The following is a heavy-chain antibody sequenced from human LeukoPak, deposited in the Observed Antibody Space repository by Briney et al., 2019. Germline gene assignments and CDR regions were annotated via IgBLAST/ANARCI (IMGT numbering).Heavy chain of an antibody. D-gene: IGHD6-13*01. CDR2: ISANSGDT. CDR1: GHTFTVNG. V-gene: IGHV1-18*01. CDR3: ARDRWYAFDY. J-gene: IGHJ4*02. Sequence: GASVKVSCKASGHTFTVNGISWMRQAPGQGLEWLGWISANSGDTNYAEQFQGRLTLATDTSTSTAYMELRSLRDDDTAVYYCARDRWYAFDYWGQGTLVTVSS.